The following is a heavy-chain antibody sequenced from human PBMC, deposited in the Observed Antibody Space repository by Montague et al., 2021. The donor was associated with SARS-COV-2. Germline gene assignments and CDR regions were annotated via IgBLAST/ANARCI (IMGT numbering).Heavy chain of an antibody. CDR3: ARATRSIVVLNWFDP. J-gene: IGHJ5*02. CDR1: SGSISSGGYY. CDR2: IYYSGST. Sequence: TLSLTCTVSSGSISSGGYYWSWIRQHPGKGLEWIGYIYYSGSTYYNPSLKSRVTISVDTSKNQFSLKLSSVTAADTAVYYCARATRSIVVLNWFDPRGQGTLVTVSS. V-gene: IGHV4-31*03. D-gene: IGHD3-22*01.